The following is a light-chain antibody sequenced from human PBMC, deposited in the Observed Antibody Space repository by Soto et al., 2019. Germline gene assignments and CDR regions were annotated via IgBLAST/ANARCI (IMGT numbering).Light chain of an antibody. CDR1: SSDVGGYNY. CDR2: DVS. V-gene: IGLV2-14*03. Sequence: QSALTQPASVSGSPGQSITISCTGTSSDVGGYNYLSWYQHQPGKAPKLMIYDVSDRPSGVSNRFSGSKSVNTASLTISGLQTEDEADYYCSSYTSSSTRVFGTGTKLTFL. J-gene: IGLJ1*01. CDR3: SSYTSSSTRV.